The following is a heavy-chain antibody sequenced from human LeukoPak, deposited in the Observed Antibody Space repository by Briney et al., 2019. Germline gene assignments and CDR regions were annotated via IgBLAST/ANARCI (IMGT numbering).Heavy chain of an antibody. CDR3: ARDHFAIAAAGTFDY. CDR2: ISSSSSYI. Sequence: GGSLRLSCAASGFTFSSYSMNWVRQAPGNGLEWVSSISSSSSYIYYADSVKGRFTISRDNAKNSLYLQMNSLRAEDTAVYYCARDHFAIAAAGTFDYWGQGTLVTVSS. CDR1: GFTFSSYS. J-gene: IGHJ4*02. D-gene: IGHD6-13*01. V-gene: IGHV3-21*01.